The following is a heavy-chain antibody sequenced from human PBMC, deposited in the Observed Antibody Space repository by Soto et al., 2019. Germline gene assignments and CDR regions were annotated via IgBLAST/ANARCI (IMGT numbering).Heavy chain of an antibody. CDR1: GVSISSSNW. CDR2: IYHSGAT. Sequence: QAQLQESGPGLVKPSGTLSLTCAVSGVSISSSNWWSWVRQAPGKGLEGIGEIYHSGATTYNPSLKSRATISVDPSKNHFSLKLTSVTAADTAVYFCARDLGTGTDFWGRGTLVTVAS. J-gene: IGHJ4*02. V-gene: IGHV4-4*02. CDR3: ARDLGTGTDF. D-gene: IGHD1-1*01.